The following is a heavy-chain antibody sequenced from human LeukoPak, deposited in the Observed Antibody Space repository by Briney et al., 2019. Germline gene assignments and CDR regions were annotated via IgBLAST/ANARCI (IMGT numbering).Heavy chain of an antibody. D-gene: IGHD1-26*01. Sequence: SETLSLTCTVSGGSISSYYWSWIRQPPGKGLEWIGYIYYSGSTYYNPSPKSRVTISVDTSKNQFSLKLSSVTAADAAVYYCARRPRRGATTRRDFQHWGQGTLVTVSS. J-gene: IGHJ1*01. CDR2: IYYSGST. CDR1: GGSISSYY. V-gene: IGHV4-59*08. CDR3: ARRPRRGATTRRDFQH.